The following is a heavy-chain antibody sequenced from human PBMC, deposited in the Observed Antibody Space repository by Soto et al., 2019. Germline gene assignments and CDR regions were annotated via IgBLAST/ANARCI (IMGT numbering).Heavy chain of an antibody. CDR2: INAGNGNT. V-gene: IGHV1-3*05. J-gene: IGHJ4*02. Sequence: QAQLVQSGAEEKKPGASVKVSCKASGYTFTSYAMHWVRQAPGQRLEWMGWINAGNGNTKYSQKFQGRVTITRDTSASTAYMELSRLRSEDTAVYYCARSIVVVTALDYWGRGTLVTVSS. CDR3: ARSIVVVTALDY. D-gene: IGHD2-21*02. CDR1: GYTFTSYA.